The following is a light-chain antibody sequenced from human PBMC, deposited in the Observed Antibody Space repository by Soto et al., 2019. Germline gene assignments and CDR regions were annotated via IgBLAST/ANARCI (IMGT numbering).Light chain of an antibody. CDR1: SSNIGAGYD. Sequence: QLVLTQPPSVSGAPGQRVTISCTGSSSNIGAGYDVHWYQQLPGAAPKLLIYGNSNRPSGFPDRFSGSKSGTSASLAITGLQADDEADYYCQSYDISLSGVVFGGGTKLTVL. V-gene: IGLV1-40*01. CDR3: QSYDISLSGVV. J-gene: IGLJ3*02. CDR2: GNS.